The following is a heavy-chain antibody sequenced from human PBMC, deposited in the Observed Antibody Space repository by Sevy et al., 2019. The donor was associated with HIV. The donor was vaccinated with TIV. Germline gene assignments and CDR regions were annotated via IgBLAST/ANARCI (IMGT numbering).Heavy chain of an antibody. D-gene: IGHD2-21*01. CDR3: ARCPGHHSNDY. J-gene: IGHJ4*02. Sequence: GGSLRLSCTASGFTFNTYSLIWVRQTPGKGLEWLSFIGTAAGVTYYADSVKGRFTISRGNAKNSMYLQMNSLRDEDTAVYYCARCPGHHSNDYWGQGTLVTVSS. CDR2: IGTAAGVT. V-gene: IGHV3-48*02. CDR1: GFTFNTYS.